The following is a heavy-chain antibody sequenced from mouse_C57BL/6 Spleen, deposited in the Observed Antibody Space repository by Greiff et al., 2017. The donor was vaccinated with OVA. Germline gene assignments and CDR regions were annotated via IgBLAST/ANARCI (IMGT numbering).Heavy chain of an antibody. D-gene: IGHD4-1*01. Sequence: QVHVKQPGAELVKPGASVKMSCKASGYTFTSYWITWVKQRPGQGLEWIGDIYPGSGSTNYNEKFKSKATLTVDTSSSTAYMQLSSLTSEDSAVYYCARAGTGYFDYWGQGTTLTVSS. J-gene: IGHJ2*01. CDR1: GYTFTSYW. V-gene: IGHV1-55*01. CDR3: ARAGTGYFDY. CDR2: IYPGSGST.